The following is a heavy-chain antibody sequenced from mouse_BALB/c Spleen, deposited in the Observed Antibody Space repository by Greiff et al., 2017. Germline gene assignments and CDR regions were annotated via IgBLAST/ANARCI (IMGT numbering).Heavy chain of an antibody. J-gene: IGHJ2*01. CDR3: ARSGLDY. Sequence: EVQVVESGGGLVQPGGSRKLSCAASGFTFSSFGMHWVRQAPEKGLEWVAYISSGSSTIYYADTVKGRFTISRDNPKNTLFLQMTSLRSEDTAMYYCARSGLDYWGQGTTLTVSS. CDR1: GFTFSSFG. V-gene: IGHV5-17*02. CDR2: ISSGSSTI.